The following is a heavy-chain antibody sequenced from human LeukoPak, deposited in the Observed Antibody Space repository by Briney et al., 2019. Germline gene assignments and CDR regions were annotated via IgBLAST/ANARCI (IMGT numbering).Heavy chain of an antibody. Sequence: SETLSLTCTVSGGSISNYYWSWIRQPPGKGLEWIGEINHSGSTNYNPSLKSRVTISVDTSKNQFSLKLSSVTAADTAVYYCARGLRQQLSDYWGQGTLVTVSS. V-gene: IGHV4-34*01. D-gene: IGHD6-13*01. CDR3: ARGLRQQLSDY. J-gene: IGHJ4*02. CDR2: INHSGST. CDR1: GGSISNYY.